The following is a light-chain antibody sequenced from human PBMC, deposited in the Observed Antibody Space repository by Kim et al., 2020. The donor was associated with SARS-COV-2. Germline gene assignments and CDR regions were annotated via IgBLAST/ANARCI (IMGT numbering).Light chain of an antibody. V-gene: IGKV3-20*01. CDR2: TAS. J-gene: IGKJ2*01. CDR1: QSVSSSH. Sequence: SPGERATRSCRASQSVSSSHLAWYQQKPGQAPRLLIYTASIRAAGVADRFTGSGSGTDFTLTISRLEPEDFAVYYCQQYDSSSYTFGQGTRLEI. CDR3: QQYDSSSYT.